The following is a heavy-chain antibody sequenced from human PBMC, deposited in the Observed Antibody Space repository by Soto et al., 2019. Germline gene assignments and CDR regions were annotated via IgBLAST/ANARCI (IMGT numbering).Heavy chain of an antibody. Sequence: ESGGGLVQPGRSLRLSCAASGFTFDDYAMHWVRQAPGKGLEWVSGISWNSGSIGYADSVKGRFTISRDNAKNSLYLQMNSLRAEDTALYYCAKDTFGSGYPQFDYWGQGTLVTVSS. CDR2: ISWNSGSI. CDR1: GFTFDDYA. J-gene: IGHJ4*02. D-gene: IGHD3-3*01. V-gene: IGHV3-9*01. CDR3: AKDTFGSGYPQFDY.